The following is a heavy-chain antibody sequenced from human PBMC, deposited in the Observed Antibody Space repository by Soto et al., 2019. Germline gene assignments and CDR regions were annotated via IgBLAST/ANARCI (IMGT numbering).Heavy chain of an antibody. J-gene: IGHJ3*02. CDR3: ARPPYSGSTDAFDI. V-gene: IGHV5-51*01. CDR2: IYPGDSDT. D-gene: IGHD1-26*01. CDR1: GYTYTNFW. Sequence: PGESLKISCKGSGYTYTNFWISWVRQMPGKGLERMGMIYPGDSDTRYSPSFQGQVTISADKSITTAYLQWSSLKASDTGMYYCARPPYSGSTDAFDIWGQGTLVTVSS.